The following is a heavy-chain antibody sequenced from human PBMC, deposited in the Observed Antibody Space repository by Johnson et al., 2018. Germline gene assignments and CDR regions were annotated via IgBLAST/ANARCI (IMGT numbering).Heavy chain of an antibody. CDR2: ISWNSGSM. D-gene: IGHD1-14*01. J-gene: IGHJ6*03. CDR1: GFTFDDYA. CDR3: AKDKGTEYMDV. Sequence: VQLVESGGGLVKPGGSLRLSCAASGFTFDDYAMHWVRHAPGKGLEWVSGISWNSGSMGYAGSVKGRFTISRDNAKNSLYLQMNSLRAEDTALYYCAKDKGTEYMDVWGKGTTVTVSS. V-gene: IGHV3-9*01.